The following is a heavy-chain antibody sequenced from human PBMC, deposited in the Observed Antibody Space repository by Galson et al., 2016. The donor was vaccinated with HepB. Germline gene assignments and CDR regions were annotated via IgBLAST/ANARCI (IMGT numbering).Heavy chain of an antibody. CDR1: GFIFSRYG. Sequence: SLRLSCAASGFIFSRYGMHWVRKAPGKGPEWMAVTWYDGRNKYYADSVKGRFTISRDNSKNTLYLQMNSLRDEDTAVYYCAREAAVAAACLDYWGQGALVTVSS. J-gene: IGHJ4*02. V-gene: IGHV3-33*01. CDR2: TWYDGRNK. CDR3: AREAAVAAACLDY. D-gene: IGHD6-19*01.